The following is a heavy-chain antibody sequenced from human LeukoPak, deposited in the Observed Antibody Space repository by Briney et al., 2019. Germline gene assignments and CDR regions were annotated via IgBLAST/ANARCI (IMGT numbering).Heavy chain of an antibody. J-gene: IGHJ4*02. Sequence: GASVKASCKASGYTFTSYGINWVRQAPGQGLEWMGWISVYNGNTNYAQKLQGRVTMTTDTSTSTAYMELRSLTSDDTAVYYAIVVVTAIPHWGQGTPVTVSS. D-gene: IGHD2-21*02. CDR2: ISVYNGNT. V-gene: IGHV1-18*01. CDR1: GYTFTSYG. CDR3: IVVVTAIPH.